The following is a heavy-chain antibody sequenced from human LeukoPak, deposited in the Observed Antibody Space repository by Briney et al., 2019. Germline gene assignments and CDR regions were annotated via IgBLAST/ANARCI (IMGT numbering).Heavy chain of an antibody. D-gene: IGHD4/OR15-4a*01. J-gene: IGHJ4*02. CDR1: GFTVSSNY. Sequence: GGSLRLSCAASGFTVSSNYMSWVRQVPGKGLEWVSVIYSGGSTYYADSVKGRFTISRDNSKNTLYLQMNSLRAEDTAVYYCARRAGAYSHPYDYWGQGTLVTVSS. CDR2: IYSGGST. V-gene: IGHV3-53*01. CDR3: ARRAGAYSHPYDY.